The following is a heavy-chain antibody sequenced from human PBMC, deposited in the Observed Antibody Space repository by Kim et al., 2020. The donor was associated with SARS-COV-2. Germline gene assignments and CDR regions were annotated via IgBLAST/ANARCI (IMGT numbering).Heavy chain of an antibody. D-gene: IGHD2-15*01. J-gene: IGHJ6*02. Sequence: ASVKVSCKASGYTFTGYYMHWVRQAPGQGLEWMGRINPNSGGTNYAQKFQGRVTMTRDTSISTAYMELSRLRSDDTAVYYCARGIRYCSGGSCFVYYYYGMDVWGQGTTVTVSS. CDR1: GYTFTGYY. CDR2: INPNSGGT. V-gene: IGHV1-2*06. CDR3: ARGIRYCSGGSCFVYYYYGMDV.